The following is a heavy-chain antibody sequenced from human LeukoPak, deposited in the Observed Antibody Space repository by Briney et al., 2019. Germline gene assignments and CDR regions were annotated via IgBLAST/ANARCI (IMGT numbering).Heavy chain of an antibody. Sequence: AASVKVSCKASGYTFTGYYMHWVRQAPGQGLEWMGWISAYNGNTNYAQKLQGRVTMTTDTSTSTAYMELRSLRSDDTAVYYCARASGYQLLSHFDYWGQGTLVTVSS. CDR1: GYTFTGYY. CDR2: ISAYNGNT. CDR3: ARASGYQLLSHFDY. V-gene: IGHV1-18*04. D-gene: IGHD2-2*01. J-gene: IGHJ4*02.